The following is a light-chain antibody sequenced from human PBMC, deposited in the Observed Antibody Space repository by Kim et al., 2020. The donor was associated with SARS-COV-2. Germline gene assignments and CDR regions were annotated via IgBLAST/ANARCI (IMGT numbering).Light chain of an antibody. CDR1: QSISSY. CDR3: QQSYSTPRGPFT. CDR2: AAS. J-gene: IGKJ3*01. V-gene: IGKV1-39*01. Sequence: DIQMTQSPSSLSASVGDRVTITCRASQSISSYLNWYQQKPGKAPKLLIYAASSLQSGVPSRFSGSGSGRDFTLTISSLQPEDFATYYCQQSYSTPRGPFTFGPGTKVDIK.